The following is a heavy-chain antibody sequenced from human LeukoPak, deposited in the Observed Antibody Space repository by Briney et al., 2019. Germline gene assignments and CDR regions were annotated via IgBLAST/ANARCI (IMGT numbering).Heavy chain of an antibody. Sequence: KPGGSLRLACAASAFTFSDYYMGWIRQAPGKGLELVSYISSSTSYTNYADSVKGRFTISRDNAKNSLYLQMNSLRAEDTAVYYCARVVTGYDAFDIWGQGTMVTVSS. J-gene: IGHJ3*02. CDR2: ISSSTSYT. CDR3: ARVVTGYDAFDI. CDR1: AFTFSDYY. D-gene: IGHD2-15*01. V-gene: IGHV3-11*03.